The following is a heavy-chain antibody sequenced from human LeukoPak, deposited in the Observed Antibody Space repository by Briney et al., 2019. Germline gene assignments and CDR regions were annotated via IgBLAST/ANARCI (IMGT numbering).Heavy chain of an antibody. CDR1: GFTFSSYE. D-gene: IGHD4-23*01. V-gene: IGHV3-7*04. Sequence: GGSLRLSCAASGFTFSSYEMNWVRQAQGKGLEWVANINQGGNVQHYVASVKGRFPISRDNAENSLNLHMNSLRADDTAVYYCARGDGGDQGYFQDWGQGTLVTVSS. J-gene: IGHJ1*01. CDR2: INQGGNVQ. CDR3: ARGDGGDQGYFQD.